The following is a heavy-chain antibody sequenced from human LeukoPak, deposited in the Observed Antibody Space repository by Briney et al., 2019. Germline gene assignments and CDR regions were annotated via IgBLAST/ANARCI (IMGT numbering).Heavy chain of an antibody. D-gene: IGHD5-18*01. CDR2: VHNNGET. V-gene: IGHV4-59*08. J-gene: IGHJ3*02. CDR1: GGSISSYY. Sequence: PSETLSLTCIVSGGSISSYYWSWIRQPPGKGLEWIAYVHNNGETKHNPSLKSRDTISVDTPNNQISLRLSSVTAADTAMYYCARQPAATAAFDIWGLGTMVTVSS. CDR3: ARQPAATAAFDI.